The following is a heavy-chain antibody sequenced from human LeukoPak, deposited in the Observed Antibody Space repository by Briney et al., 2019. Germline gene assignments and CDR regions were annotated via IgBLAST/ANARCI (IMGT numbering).Heavy chain of an antibody. Sequence: SETLSLTCTVSGGSISSSGYYWSWIRQPPGKGLEWIGEINHSGSTNYNPSLKSRVTISVDTSKNQFSLKLSSVTAADTAVYYCASAQLDTAMVLDYYYYGMDVWGQGTTVTVSS. CDR1: GGSISSSGYY. D-gene: IGHD5-18*01. CDR2: INHSGST. V-gene: IGHV4-39*07. J-gene: IGHJ6*02. CDR3: ASAQLDTAMVLDYYYYGMDV.